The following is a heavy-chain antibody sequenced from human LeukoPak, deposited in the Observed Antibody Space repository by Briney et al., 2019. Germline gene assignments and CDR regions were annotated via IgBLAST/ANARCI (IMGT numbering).Heavy chain of an antibody. V-gene: IGHV3-7*01. CDR1: GFTFSSYW. CDR3: ARSQWVGPGVWFDP. D-gene: IGHD6-19*01. Sequence: GGSLRLSCAASGFTFSSYWMSWVRQAPGKGLEWVANIKQDGSEKYYVDSVKGRFTISRDNAKNSLYLQMNSLRAEDTAVYYCARSQWVGPGVWFDPWGQGTLVTVSS. CDR2: IKQDGSEK. J-gene: IGHJ5*02.